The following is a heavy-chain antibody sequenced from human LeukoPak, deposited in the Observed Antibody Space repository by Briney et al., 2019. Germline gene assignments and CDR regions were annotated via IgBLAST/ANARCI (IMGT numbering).Heavy chain of an antibody. D-gene: IGHD4-17*01. V-gene: IGHV1-69*05. CDR2: IIPMFGTT. CDR1: GGTLSNYA. Sequence: GASVKVSGMASGGTLSNYALSWVRQAPGQGLEWMGGIIPMFGTTKYAQEFQGRVTITTDESTRTAYMELSSLRSEDTAVFYCATTSMYGVYVAFAFAHWGQGTLVTVSS. CDR3: ATTSMYGVYVAFAFAH. J-gene: IGHJ4*02.